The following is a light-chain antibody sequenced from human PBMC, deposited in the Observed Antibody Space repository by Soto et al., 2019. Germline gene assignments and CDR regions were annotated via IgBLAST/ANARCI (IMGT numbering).Light chain of an antibody. CDR1: SSNIGSNT. CDR3: AAWDDSLNGYV. J-gene: IGLJ1*01. CDR2: NNH. Sequence: QAVLTQPPSASGTPGQRVTISCSGSSSNIGSNTVNWYQQLPGTAPKLLIYNNHQRPSGVPDRFSGSKSGTSPSLAISGLQSEDEADYHCAAWDDSLNGYVFGTGTKVTVL. V-gene: IGLV1-44*01.